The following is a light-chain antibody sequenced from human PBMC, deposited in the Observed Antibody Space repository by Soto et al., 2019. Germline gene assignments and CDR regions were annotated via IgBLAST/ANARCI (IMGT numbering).Light chain of an antibody. J-gene: IGLJ2*01. CDR2: EVS. CDR1: SSDVGTYNL. Sequence: QSALTQPASVSGSPGQSITISCTGASSDVGTYNLVSWYQQHPGKAPKLMIYEVSKRPSGVSNRFSASKSGNTASLTIAGLQAEDEAEYYCRPDADGRNFVRLGGGTKLTVL. CDR3: RPDADGRNFVR. V-gene: IGLV2-23*02.